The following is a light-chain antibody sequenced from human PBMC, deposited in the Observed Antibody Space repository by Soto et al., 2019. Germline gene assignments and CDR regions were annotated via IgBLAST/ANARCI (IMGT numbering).Light chain of an antibody. J-gene: IGKJ5*01. Sequence: AIQLTQSPSSLSASVGDRVTITCRASQGISSALAWYQQKPGKAPKLLIYDASSLESVVPSRFSGSGSGTDFTLTISSLQPEDFATYYCQQFNSYPIFGQGTRLEIK. V-gene: IGKV1-13*02. CDR3: QQFNSYPI. CDR1: QGISSA. CDR2: DAS.